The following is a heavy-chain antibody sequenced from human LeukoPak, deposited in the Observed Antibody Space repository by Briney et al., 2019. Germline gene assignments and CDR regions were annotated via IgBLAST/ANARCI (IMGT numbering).Heavy chain of an antibody. CDR1: GFTFSSYS. D-gene: IGHD4-17*01. V-gene: IGHV3-21*01. CDR2: ISSSSSYI. Sequence: GGSLRLSCAASGFTFSSYSMNWVRQAPGKGLEWVSSISSSSSYIYYADSVKGRFTISRDNAKNSLYLQMNSLRAEDTAVYYCARDSTVTTLFGYWGQGTLVTVSS. CDR3: ARDSTVTTLFGY. J-gene: IGHJ4*02.